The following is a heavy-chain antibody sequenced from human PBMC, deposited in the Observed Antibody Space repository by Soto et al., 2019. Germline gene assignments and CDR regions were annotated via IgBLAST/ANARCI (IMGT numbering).Heavy chain of an antibody. Sequence: ASVKVSCKASGYTFTSYVINWVRQATGQGLEWMGWMNPNSGNTGYAQKFQGRVTMTRNTSISTAYMELSSLRSEDTAVYYCARVAQDWYDFWSGPGAFDIWGQGTMVTVSS. V-gene: IGHV1-8*01. D-gene: IGHD3-3*01. J-gene: IGHJ3*02. CDR3: ARVAQDWYDFWSGPGAFDI. CDR2: MNPNSGNT. CDR1: GYTFTSYV.